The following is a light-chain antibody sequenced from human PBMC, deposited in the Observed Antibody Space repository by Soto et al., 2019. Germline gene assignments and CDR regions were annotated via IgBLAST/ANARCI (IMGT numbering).Light chain of an antibody. J-gene: IGLJ3*02. V-gene: IGLV2-14*01. Sequence: QSALTQPASVSGSPGQSITISCTGTSSDVGAYNYVSWYQQHPGKAPELMIYDVTYRPSGVSDRFSGSKSGNTASLTISGLRTEDEGDYYCSSKTTSSSTPVVFGGGTKLTVL. CDR1: SSDVGAYNY. CDR2: DVT. CDR3: SSKTTSSSTPVV.